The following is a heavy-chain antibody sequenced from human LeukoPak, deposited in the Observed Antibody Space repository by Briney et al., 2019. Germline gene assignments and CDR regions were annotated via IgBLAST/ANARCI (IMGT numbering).Heavy chain of an antibody. J-gene: IGHJ4*02. D-gene: IGHD5-18*01. CDR3: ARARSWGYHFDY. Sequence: VASVKVSCTVSGYTLTELSMHWVRQAPGKGLEWMGGFDPEDGETIYAQKFQGRVTMTEDTSTDTAYMELSSLRSEDTAVYYCARARSWGYHFDYWGQGTLVTVSS. CDR2: FDPEDGET. V-gene: IGHV1-24*01. CDR1: GYTLTELS.